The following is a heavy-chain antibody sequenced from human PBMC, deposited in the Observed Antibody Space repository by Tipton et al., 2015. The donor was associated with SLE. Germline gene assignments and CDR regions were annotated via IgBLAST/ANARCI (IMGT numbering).Heavy chain of an antibody. J-gene: IGHJ6*02. D-gene: IGHD5-24*01. Sequence: TLSLTCTVSGGSISSHYCSWIRQSPGKGLEWIGNVYYSGGTNYNPSLKSRVTISVDTSKNQFSLNLGSVTAADTAVYYCARDGEMTTMEVWGQGTTVTVSS. CDR1: GGSISSHY. CDR2: VYYSGGT. CDR3: ARDGEMTTMEV. V-gene: IGHV4-59*11.